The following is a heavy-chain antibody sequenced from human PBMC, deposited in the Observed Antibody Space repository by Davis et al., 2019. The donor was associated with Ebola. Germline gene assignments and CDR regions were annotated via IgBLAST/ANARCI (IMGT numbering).Heavy chain of an antibody. J-gene: IGHJ6*02. CDR2: IHYSGCT. V-gene: IGHV4-61*10. Sequence: SETLSLTCTVSGDSISSGSYYWSWIRQPAGKGLEWIGNIHYSGCTNYNPSLKSRVTISLDTAKNQFSLKLTSVTAADTAVYYCARFQGLAVAGYYYYHGMDVWGQGTTVTVSS. D-gene: IGHD6-19*01. CDR3: ARFQGLAVAGYYYYHGMDV. CDR1: GDSISSGSYY.